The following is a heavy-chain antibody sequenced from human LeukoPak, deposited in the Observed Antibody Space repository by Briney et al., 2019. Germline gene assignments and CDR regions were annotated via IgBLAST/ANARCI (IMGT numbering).Heavy chain of an antibody. D-gene: IGHD1-26*01. J-gene: IGHJ4*02. CDR1: SGSFSGYY. CDR2: INHSGNT. Sequence: PSETLSLTCAVYSGSFSGYYWSWIRQPPGKGLEWIGEINHSGNTNYNPSLKSRVTISVDPSKNQFSLRLSFVTAADTAVYYCARGRIVGGSPYYWGQGGLVSVSS. CDR3: ARGRIVGGSPYY. V-gene: IGHV4-34*01.